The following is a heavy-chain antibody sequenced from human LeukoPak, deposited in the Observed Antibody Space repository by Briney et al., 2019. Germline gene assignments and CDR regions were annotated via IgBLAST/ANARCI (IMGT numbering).Heavy chain of an antibody. CDR2: IHYSGST. V-gene: IGHV4-59*01. CDR1: SGFISSYY. CDR3: ARGRSDYYFDY. D-gene: IGHD2-21*02. J-gene: IGHJ4*02. Sequence: PSETLSLTCTVSSGFISSYYWSWIRQPPGKGLEWIGYIHYSGSTSYNPSLESRLTILVDTSKNQLSLKLSSVTAADTAVYYCARGRSDYYFDYWGQGTLVTVSS.